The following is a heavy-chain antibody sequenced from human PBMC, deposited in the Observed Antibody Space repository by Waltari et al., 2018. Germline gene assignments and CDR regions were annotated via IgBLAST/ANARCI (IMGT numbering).Heavy chain of an antibody. CDR3: VTGLTTVTAKDYFDH. D-gene: IGHD4-17*01. Sequence: EVQLVESGGGSVQPGGSLRLACAASGVTVSNYWMNWVRQAPGKGLEWVANIKQDGSEKNYVDSVEGRFSISRDNAQNSLYLQMNSLRAEDTAIYYCVTGLTTVTAKDYFDHWGQGALVTVS. J-gene: IGHJ4*02. CDR1: GVTVSNYW. V-gene: IGHV3-7*01. CDR2: IKQDGSEK.